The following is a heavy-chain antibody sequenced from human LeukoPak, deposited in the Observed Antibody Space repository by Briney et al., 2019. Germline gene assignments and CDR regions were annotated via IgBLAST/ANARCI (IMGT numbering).Heavy chain of an antibody. CDR2: IYYSGST. D-gene: IGHD3-3*01. J-gene: IGHJ3*02. CDR1: GGSISSSSYY. V-gene: IGHV4-39*01. CDR3: ARPALRSYDAFDI. Sequence: SETLSLTCTVSGGSISSSSYYWGWIRQPPGKGLEWIGSIYYSGSTYYNPSLKSRVTISVDTSKNQFSLKLSSVTAADTAVYYCARPALRSYDAFDIWGQGTMATVSS.